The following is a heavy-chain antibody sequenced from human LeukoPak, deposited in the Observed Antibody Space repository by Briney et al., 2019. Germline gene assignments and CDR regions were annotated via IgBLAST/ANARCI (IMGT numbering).Heavy chain of an antibody. CDR2: ITPNSGGT. D-gene: IGHD6-13*01. CDR1: GYTFTGNY. J-gene: IGHJ5*02. CDR3: ARSIAAAYWFDP. V-gene: IGHV1-2*02. Sequence: ASVKVSCKASGYTFTGNYIHWVRQAPGQGLEWMGWITPNSGGTNYAQKFQGRVTMTRDTSISTAYMELTWLRSDDTAVYYCARSIAAAYWFDPWGQGTLVTVSS.